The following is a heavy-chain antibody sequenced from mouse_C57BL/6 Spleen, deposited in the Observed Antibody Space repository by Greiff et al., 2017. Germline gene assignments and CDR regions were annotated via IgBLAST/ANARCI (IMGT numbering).Heavy chain of an antibody. J-gene: IGHJ4*01. CDR1: GYTFTTYP. D-gene: IGHD1-1*01. Sequence: VQLQQSGAELVKPGASVKMSCKASGYTFTTYPIEWMKQNHGKSLEWIGNFHPYNDDTKYNEKFKGKATLTVEKSSSTVYLELSRLTFDDSAVYYCARRIVYYGSSYGYAMDYWGQGTSVTVSS. V-gene: IGHV1-47*01. CDR3: ARRIVYYGSSYGYAMDY. CDR2: FHPYNDDT.